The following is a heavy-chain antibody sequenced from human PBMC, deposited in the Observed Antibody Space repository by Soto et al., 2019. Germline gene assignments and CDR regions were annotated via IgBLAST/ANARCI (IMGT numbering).Heavy chain of an antibody. D-gene: IGHD6-13*01. CDR2: IYHSGST. CDR3: ARAAITGYSSSWSDY. Sequence: PSETLSLTCAVSGGSISSSNRWSWVRQPPGKGLEWIGEIYHSGSTNYNPSLKSRVTISVDKSKNQFSLKLSSVTAADTALYYCARAAITGYSSSWSDYWGQGTLVTVSS. CDR1: GGSISSSNR. J-gene: IGHJ4*02. V-gene: IGHV4-4*02.